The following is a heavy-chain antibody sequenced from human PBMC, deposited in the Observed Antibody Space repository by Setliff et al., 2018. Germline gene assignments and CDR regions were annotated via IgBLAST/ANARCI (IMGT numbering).Heavy chain of an antibody. V-gene: IGHV3-72*01. Sequence: GGSLRLSCVASGFTFSDHYMDWVRQAPGKGLEWVGRTRTKARIYTTDYAASVKGRFTISGDDSKDSLYLQMNSLKTEDTAVYYCTRGFGAGIMASWGQGTLVTVSS. CDR3: TRGFGAGIMAS. J-gene: IGHJ4*02. CDR2: TRTKARIYTT. D-gene: IGHD6-19*01. CDR1: GFTFSDHY.